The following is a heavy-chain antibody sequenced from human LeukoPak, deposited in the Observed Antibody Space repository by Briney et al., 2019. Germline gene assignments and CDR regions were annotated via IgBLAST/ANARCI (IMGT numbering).Heavy chain of an antibody. CDR1: GFTFSSYW. CDR3: ARGGRVTVVMPFDY. V-gene: IGHV3-7*01. Sequence: RSLRLSCAASGFTFSSYWMSWVRQAPGKGLEWVANIKQDGSEKYYVDSVKGRFTISRDNAKNSLYLQMNSLRAEDTAVYYCARGGRVTVVMPFDYWGQGTLVTVSS. J-gene: IGHJ4*02. CDR2: IKQDGSEK. D-gene: IGHD2-15*01.